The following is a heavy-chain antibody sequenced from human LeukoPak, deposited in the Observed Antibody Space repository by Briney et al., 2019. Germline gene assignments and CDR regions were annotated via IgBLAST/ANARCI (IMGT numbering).Heavy chain of an antibody. V-gene: IGHV3-21*01. Sequence: GGSLRLSCAASGFTFSSYAMSWVRQAPGKGLEWVSSISSSSSYIYYADSVKGRFTISRDNAKNSLYLQMNSLRAEDTAVYYCARLPVDTAMVLHWGQGTLVTVSS. D-gene: IGHD5-18*01. CDR3: ARLPVDTAMVLH. J-gene: IGHJ4*02. CDR1: GFTFSSYA. CDR2: ISSSSSYI.